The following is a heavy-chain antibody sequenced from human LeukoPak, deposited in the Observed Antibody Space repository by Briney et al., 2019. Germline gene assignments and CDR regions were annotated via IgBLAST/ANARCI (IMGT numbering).Heavy chain of an antibody. J-gene: IGHJ3*02. CDR1: GYTFTGYY. CDR3: ARVGGMAPDAFDI. CDR2: INPNSGGT. V-gene: IGHV1-2*02. D-gene: IGHD2-8*01. Sequence: ASVKVSRQASGYTFTGYYMHWVRQAPGQGLEWMGWINPNSGGTNYAQKFQGRVTMTRDTSISTAYMELSRLRSDDTAVYYCARVGGMAPDAFDIWGQGTMVTLSS.